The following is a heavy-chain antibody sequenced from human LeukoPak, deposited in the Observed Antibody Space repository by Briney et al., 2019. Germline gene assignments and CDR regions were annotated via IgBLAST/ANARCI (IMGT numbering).Heavy chain of an antibody. J-gene: IGHJ6*03. CDR3: ARSSGYYGSGSYYNPRYYYMDV. Sequence: SETLSLTCSVSGGSISSYYWNWIRQTPGKGLEWIGYIYYSGRTNYNPSLKSRVTISIDTSKNQFSLTLSSVTTADAAVYYCARSSGYYGSGSYYNPRYYYMDVWGKGTTVTISS. V-gene: IGHV4-59*01. D-gene: IGHD3-10*01. CDR2: IYYSGRT. CDR1: GGSISSYY.